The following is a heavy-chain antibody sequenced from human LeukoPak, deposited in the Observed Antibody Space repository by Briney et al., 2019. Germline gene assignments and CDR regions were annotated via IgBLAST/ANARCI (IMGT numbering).Heavy chain of an antibody. V-gene: IGHV4-34*01. CDR1: CGSFSSYY. D-gene: IGHD4-17*01. J-gene: IGHJ3*02. CDR2: INHIGST. CDR3: ARGVDYGDYVILNAFDI. Sequence: RPSETLSLTYAVYCGSFSSYYWSWIRQPPGKGLEWIGEINHIGSTNYNPSLKSRVTISVDTSKHQFSLKLSSMTAADTAVYYCARGVDYGDYVILNAFDIWGQGTMVTLSS.